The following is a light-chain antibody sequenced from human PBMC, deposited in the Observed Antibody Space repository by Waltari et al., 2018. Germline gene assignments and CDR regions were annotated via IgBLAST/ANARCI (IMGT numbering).Light chain of an antibody. V-gene: IGLV2-23*02. Sequence: QSALTQPASVSGSPGQSVTISCTSASSDIGRYDIVSWYQQHPGNAPKLIICDVSKRPSGVSDRFSGSKSGDTASLTISGLQFEDEADYYCCSYAGNYIWVFGGGTRLTVL. CDR2: DVS. CDR1: SSDIGRYDI. J-gene: IGLJ3*02. CDR3: CSYAGNYIWV.